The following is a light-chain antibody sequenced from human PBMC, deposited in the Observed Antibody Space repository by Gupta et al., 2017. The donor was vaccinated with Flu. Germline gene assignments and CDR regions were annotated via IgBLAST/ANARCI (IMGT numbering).Light chain of an antibody. CDR3: SSYTVSNTHV. CDR1: SSDVGGYNY. CDR2: EVS. V-gene: IGLV2-14*01. Sequence: QSALTQPVSVSGSPGQSITISCIGTSSDVGGYNYVSWYQQHPGKAPKLMIYEVSNRPSGVSIRFSGSKSDNTASLTISGLQAEDEAEYYCSSYTVSNTHVFGTGTKVTVL. J-gene: IGLJ1*01.